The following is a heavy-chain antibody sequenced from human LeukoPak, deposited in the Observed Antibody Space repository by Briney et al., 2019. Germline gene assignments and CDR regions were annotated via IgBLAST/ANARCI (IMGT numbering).Heavy chain of an antibody. CDR3: ANSPLEWLPIPDY. Sequence: GSLRLSCAASGFTFSSYSMNWVRQPPGKGLEWIGEINHSGSSSYNPSLKSRVTISVATSKKQFSLKLSSVTAADTAVYYCANSPLEWLPIPDYWGQGTLVTVSS. D-gene: IGHD3-3*01. J-gene: IGHJ4*02. CDR2: INHSGSS. V-gene: IGHV4-34*08. CDR1: GFTFSSYS.